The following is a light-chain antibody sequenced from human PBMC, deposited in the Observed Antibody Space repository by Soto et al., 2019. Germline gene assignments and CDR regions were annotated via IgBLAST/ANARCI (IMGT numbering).Light chain of an antibody. J-gene: IGLJ2*01. CDR3: QSYDVSMG. CDR1: SGSIASNY. V-gene: IGLV6-57*02. CDR2: EDN. Sequence: NFMLTQPHSVSECPGKTVTISCTGSSGSIASNYVQWYQQRPGSAPTTVIYEDNQRPSGVPDGFSGSIDSSSNSASLTISGLKTEEEADYGCQSYDVSMGLGGGTKLTVL.